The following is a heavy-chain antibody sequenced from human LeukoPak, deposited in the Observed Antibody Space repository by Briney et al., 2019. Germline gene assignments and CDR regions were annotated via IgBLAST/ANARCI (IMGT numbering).Heavy chain of an antibody. J-gene: IGHJ3*02. CDR3: ARVIAPTDAFDI. CDR2: ISSSSSYI. CDR1: GFTFSSYS. V-gene: IGHV3-21*01. Sequence: GGSLRLSCAASGFTFSSYSMNWVRQAPGKGLEWVSSISSSSSYIYYADSVKGRFTTPRDHAKNSLYLQMTSLRAEDTAVYYCARVIAPTDAFDIWGQGTMVTVSS. D-gene: IGHD3-22*01.